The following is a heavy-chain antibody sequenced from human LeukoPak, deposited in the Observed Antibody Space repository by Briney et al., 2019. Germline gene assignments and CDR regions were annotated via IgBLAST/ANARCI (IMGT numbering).Heavy chain of an antibody. CDR2: INSDGSST. CDR1: GFPFSSYW. J-gene: IGHJ4*02. D-gene: IGHD3-16*01. Sequence: GGSLRLSCEASGFPFSSYWVHWVRQAPGKGLVWVSRINSDGSSTSYADSVKGRFTNSRDNAKNTLYRQMNSLRAEDTAVYYCARYMMGFDYWGQGNLVTVSS. CDR3: ARYMMGFDY. V-gene: IGHV3-74*01.